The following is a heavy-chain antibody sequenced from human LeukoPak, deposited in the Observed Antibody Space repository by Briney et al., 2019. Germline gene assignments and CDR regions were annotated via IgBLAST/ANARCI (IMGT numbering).Heavy chain of an antibody. Sequence: SETLSLTCAVYGGSFSGYYWSWIRQPPGKGLEWIGEINHSGSTNYNPSLKSRVTISVDTSKNQFSLKLSSVTAADTAVYYCARDLDYGDYSGPTTSYYYGMDVWGQGTTVTVSS. CDR1: GGSFSGYY. V-gene: IGHV4-34*01. CDR2: INHSGST. D-gene: IGHD4-17*01. CDR3: ARDLDYGDYSGPTTSYYYGMDV. J-gene: IGHJ6*02.